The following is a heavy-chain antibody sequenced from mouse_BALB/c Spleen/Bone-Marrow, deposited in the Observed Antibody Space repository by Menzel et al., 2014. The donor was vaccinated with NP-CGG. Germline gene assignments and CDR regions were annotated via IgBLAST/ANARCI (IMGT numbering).Heavy chain of an antibody. J-gene: IGHJ2*01. D-gene: IGHD2-1*01. Sequence: EVQLQQSGPELVKPGASVKMSCKASGYTFTDYYMDWVKQSHGESFEWIGRVNPYNGGTSYNQKFKGKAILTVDKSSSTAYMELNSLTSEDSAVYYCARGIYYGNYFDYWGQGTTLTVSS. CDR2: VNPYNGGT. CDR3: ARGIYYGNYFDY. V-gene: IGHV1-19*01. CDR1: GYTFTDYY.